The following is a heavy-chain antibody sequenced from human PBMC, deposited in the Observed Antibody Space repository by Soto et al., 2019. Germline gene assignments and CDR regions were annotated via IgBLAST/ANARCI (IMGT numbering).Heavy chain of an antibody. Sequence: GASVKVSCKASGGTFSSYAISWVRQAPGQGLEWMGGIIPIFGTANYAQKFQGRVTITADESTSTAYMELSSLRSEDTAVCYCAREGDIVVVPAAIEVDYYYYYGMDVWGQGTTVTVSS. CDR2: IIPIFGTA. J-gene: IGHJ6*02. V-gene: IGHV1-69*13. CDR1: GGTFSSYA. D-gene: IGHD2-2*01. CDR3: AREGDIVVVPAAIEVDYYYYYGMDV.